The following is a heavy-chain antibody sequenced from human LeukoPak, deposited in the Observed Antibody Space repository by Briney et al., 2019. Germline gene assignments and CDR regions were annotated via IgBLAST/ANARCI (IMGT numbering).Heavy chain of an antibody. J-gene: IGHJ5*02. V-gene: IGHV4-34*01. CDR2: INHSGST. CDR3: ARGGGPYYYGSGSYYTLWFDP. CDR1: GGSFSGYY. Sequence: SETLSLTCAVYGGSFSGYYWSWIRQPPGKGLGWIGEINHSGSTNYNPSLKSRVTISVDTSKNQFSLKLSSVTAADTAVYYCARGGGPYYYGSGSYYTLWFDPWGQGTLVTVSS. D-gene: IGHD3-10*01.